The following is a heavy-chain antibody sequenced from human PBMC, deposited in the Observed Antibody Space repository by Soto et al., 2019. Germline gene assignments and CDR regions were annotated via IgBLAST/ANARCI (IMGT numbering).Heavy chain of an antibody. CDR2: IIPIFGTA. V-gene: IGHV1-69*01. CDR1: GGTFSSYA. Sequence: QVQLVQSGAEVKKPGSSVKVSCKASGGTFSSYAISWVRQAPGQGLEWMGGIIPIFGTANYAQKFQGRVTITADQSTSTAYMELSSLRSEDTAVYYCARVNQRISIFGVVIPQYYYYGMDVWGQGTTVTVSS. D-gene: IGHD3-3*01. CDR3: ARVNQRISIFGVVIPQYYYYGMDV. J-gene: IGHJ6*02.